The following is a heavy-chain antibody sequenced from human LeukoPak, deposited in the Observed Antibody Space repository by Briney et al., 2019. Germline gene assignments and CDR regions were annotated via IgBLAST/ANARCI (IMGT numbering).Heavy chain of an antibody. D-gene: IGHD6-13*01. V-gene: IGHV3-30*02. Sequence: GGSLRLSCAASGFTFSSYGMHWVRQAPGKGLEWVAFIRYDGSNKYYADSVKGRFTISRDNSKNTLYLQMNSLRAEDTAVYYCARVRGIAAAGSIAEYFQHWGQGTLVTVSS. CDR1: GFTFSSYG. CDR2: IRYDGSNK. J-gene: IGHJ1*01. CDR3: ARVRGIAAAGSIAEYFQH.